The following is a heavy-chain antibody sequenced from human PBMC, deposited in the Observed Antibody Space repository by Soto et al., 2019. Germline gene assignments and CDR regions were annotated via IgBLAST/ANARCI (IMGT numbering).Heavy chain of an antibody. D-gene: IGHD3-22*01. CDR3: ASHQDSSGYEDAFDI. CDR2: INHSGST. J-gene: IGHJ3*02. CDR1: GGSFSGYY. Sequence: QVQLQQWGAGLLKPSETLSLTCAVYGGSFSGYYWSWIRQPPGKGLEWIGEINHSGSTNYNPSLKSRVTISVDTSKNQFSLKLSSVTAADTAVYYCASHQDSSGYEDAFDICGQGTMVTVSS. V-gene: IGHV4-34*01.